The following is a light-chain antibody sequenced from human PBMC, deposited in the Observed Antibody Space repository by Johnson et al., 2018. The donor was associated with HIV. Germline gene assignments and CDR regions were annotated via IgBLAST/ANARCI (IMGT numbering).Light chain of an antibody. Sequence: QSVLTQPPSVSAAPGQKVTISCSGSSSNIGNNYVSWYQQPPGKAPKLLIYDNNKRPPGIHNRFSGSKSGTSATLGITGLQTGDEADYYCETWDSSLGGVFGTRTKVTVL. CDR2: DNN. CDR3: ETWDSSLGGV. CDR1: SSNIGNNY. V-gene: IGLV1-51*01. J-gene: IGLJ1*01.